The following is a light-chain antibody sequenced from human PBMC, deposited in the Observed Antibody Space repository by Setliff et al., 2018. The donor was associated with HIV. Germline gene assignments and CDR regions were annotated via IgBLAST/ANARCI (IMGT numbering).Light chain of an antibody. CDR2: EVD. V-gene: IGLV2-23*02. CDR3: CSYGSGDIWV. Sequence: QSALTQPASVSGSPGQSITISCTGSSSDVGNTLSVSWYQPNVGEVPKLLIYEVDRRPSGISHRFSGSKSGNRASLTISGPQVEDEADYYCCSYGSGDIWVFGGGTKVTVL. CDR1: SSDVGNTLS. J-gene: IGLJ2*01.